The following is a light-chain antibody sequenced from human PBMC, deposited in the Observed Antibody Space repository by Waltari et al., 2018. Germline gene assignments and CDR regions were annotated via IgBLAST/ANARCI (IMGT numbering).Light chain of an antibody. CDR1: SRDIGRYDI. Sequence: QSALTQPAAVSGSPGQSVTIPCTGSSRDIGRYDIASWYQQHPGNAPKLVISDVSKRPSGVSDRFSGSKSGDTASLTISGLQFEDEADYYCCSYAGNYVWVFGGGTRLTVL. CDR3: CSYAGNYVWV. V-gene: IGLV2-23*02. J-gene: IGLJ3*02. CDR2: DVS.